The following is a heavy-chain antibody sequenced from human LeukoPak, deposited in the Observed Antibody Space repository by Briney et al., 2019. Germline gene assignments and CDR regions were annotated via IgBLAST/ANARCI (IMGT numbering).Heavy chain of an antibody. J-gene: IGHJ6*03. D-gene: IGHD1-14*01. CDR2: IRYDGSNK. V-gene: IGHV3-30*02. CDR3: ASGRGPEPNYYYYYMDV. Sequence: PGGSLRVSCAASGLTFSSYGMHWVRQAPGRGLEWVAFIRYDGSNKYYADSVKGRFTISRDNSKNTLYLQMNSLRAEDTAVYYCASGRGPEPNYYYYYMDVWGKGTTVTISS. CDR1: GLTFSSYG.